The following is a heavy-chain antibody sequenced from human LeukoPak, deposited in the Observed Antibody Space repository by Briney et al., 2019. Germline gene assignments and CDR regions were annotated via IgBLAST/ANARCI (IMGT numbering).Heavy chain of an antibody. V-gene: IGHV4-34*01. J-gene: IGHJ4*02. CDR1: GGSFSGYY. CDR2: INHSGST. Sequence: PSETLSLTCAVYGGSFSGYYWSWIRQPPGKGLEWIGEINHSGSTNYNPSLKSRVTISVDTSKNQFSLKLSSVTAADTAVYYCARDSGYGSGSYRPVGDYWGQGTLVTVSS. CDR3: ARDSGYGSGSYRPVGDY. D-gene: IGHD3-10*01.